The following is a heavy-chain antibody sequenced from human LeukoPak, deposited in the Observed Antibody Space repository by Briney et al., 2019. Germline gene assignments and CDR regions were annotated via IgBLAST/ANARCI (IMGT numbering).Heavy chain of an antibody. CDR2: MNPNSGNT. CDR1: GYTFTSYD. J-gene: IGHJ6*03. V-gene: IGHV1-8*03. D-gene: IGHD3-3*01. Sequence: ASVKVSCKASGYTFTSYDINWVRQATGQGLEWMGWMNPNSGNTGYPQRFQGRVTITRNTSISTAYMELSSLRSEDTAIYYCARGRNDFWSGYSYYMDVWGKGTTVTVSS. CDR3: ARGRNDFWSGYSYYMDV.